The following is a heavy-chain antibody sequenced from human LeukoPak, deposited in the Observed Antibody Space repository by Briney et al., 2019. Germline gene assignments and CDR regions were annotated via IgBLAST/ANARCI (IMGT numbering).Heavy chain of an antibody. CDR3: ARDLYFDH. Sequence: PGGSLRLSCAASGFTFSSYWMHWVRQAPGKGLVWVSRIKGDGSITTYADYVKGRFTISRDNAKDTLYMQMDSLRAEDTAVYYCARDLYFDHWGQGTLVSVSS. CDR2: IKGDGSIT. CDR1: GFTFSSYW. J-gene: IGHJ4*02. V-gene: IGHV3-74*01.